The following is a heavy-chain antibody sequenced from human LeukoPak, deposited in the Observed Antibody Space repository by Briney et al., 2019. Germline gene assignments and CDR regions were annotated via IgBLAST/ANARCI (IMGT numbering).Heavy chain of an antibody. CDR1: GLTLSNVW. Sequence: NSGGSLRLSCAVSGLTLSNVWMNWVRQAPGKGVEWVGRIRSRGDGGTTDFAAPVKGRFTISRDDSKKTLYLQMNSLTSEDTAVYYCTQGSGQYFDYWGQGTLVTVSS. V-gene: IGHV3-15*07. CDR2: IRSRGDGGTT. D-gene: IGHD2-15*01. CDR3: TQGSGQYFDY. J-gene: IGHJ4*02.